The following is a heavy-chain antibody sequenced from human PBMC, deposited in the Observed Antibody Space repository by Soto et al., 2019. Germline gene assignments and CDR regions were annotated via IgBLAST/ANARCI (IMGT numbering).Heavy chain of an antibody. D-gene: IGHD3-3*01. J-gene: IGHJ4*02. CDR2: ISGSGGST. CDR1: GFTFSSYA. CDR3: AKDFRKRFLEWLPKYYFDY. Sequence: GGSLRLSCAASGFTFSSYAMSWVHQAPGKGLEWVSAISGSGGSTYYADSVKGRFTISRDNSKNTLYLQMNSLRAEDTAVYYCAKDFRKRFLEWLPKYYFDYWGQGTLVTVSS. V-gene: IGHV3-23*01.